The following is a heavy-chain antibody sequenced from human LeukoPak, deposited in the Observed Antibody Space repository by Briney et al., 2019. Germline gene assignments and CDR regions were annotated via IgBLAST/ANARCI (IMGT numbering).Heavy chain of an antibody. D-gene: IGHD2-15*01. CDR3: AKQLGYCSDGSCYFPY. V-gene: IGHV3-23*01. J-gene: IGHJ4*02. Sequence: GGSLRLSCAASGFTFSSSAMSWVRQAPGKGLEWVSAISNNGGYTYYADSVQGRFTISRDNSKSTLCLQMNSLRAEDTAVYYCAKQLGYCSDGSCYFPYWGQRTLVTVS. CDR2: ISNNGGYT. CDR1: GFTFSSSA.